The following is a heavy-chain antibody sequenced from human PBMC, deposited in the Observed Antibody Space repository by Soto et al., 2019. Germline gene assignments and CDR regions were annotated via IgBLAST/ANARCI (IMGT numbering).Heavy chain of an antibody. J-gene: IGHJ3*02. CDR3: ARDIYSYGSVGTPDI. V-gene: IGHV3-23*01. Sequence: GGSLRLSCAASGFTFKNHAMSWVRQAPGKRLEWISAISASGDKTYYADSVKDRFTISRDNSRNTLDLQMNNLRTEDTGVYFCARDIYSYGSVGTPDIWGQGTMVTVSS. D-gene: IGHD5-18*01. CDR1: GFTFKNHA. CDR2: ISASGDKT.